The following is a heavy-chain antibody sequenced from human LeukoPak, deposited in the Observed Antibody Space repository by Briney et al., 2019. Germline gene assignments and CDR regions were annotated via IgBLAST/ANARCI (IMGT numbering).Heavy chain of an antibody. CDR1: GGSVSSGSYY. J-gene: IGHJ4*02. V-gene: IGHV4-61*01. CDR3: ARVTMVRGVLFDY. D-gene: IGHD3-10*01. Sequence: PSETLSLTCTVSGGSVSSGSYYWSWIRQPPGKGLEWIGYIYYSGSTNYNPSLKSRVTISVDTSKNQFSLKLSSVTAADTAVYCCARVTMVRGVLFDYWGQGTLVTVSS. CDR2: IYYSGST.